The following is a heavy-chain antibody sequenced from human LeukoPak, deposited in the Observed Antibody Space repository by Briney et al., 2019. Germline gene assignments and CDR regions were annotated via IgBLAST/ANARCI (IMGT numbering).Heavy chain of an antibody. Sequence: SETLSLTCTVSGGSISSYYWSWIRQPPGKGLEWIGSIYYSGSTYYNPSLKSRVTISVDTSKNQFSLKLSSVTAADTAVYYCARSAVAGYFDYWGQGTLVTVSS. CDR1: GGSISSYY. CDR2: IYYSGST. J-gene: IGHJ4*02. V-gene: IGHV4-59*05. D-gene: IGHD6-19*01. CDR3: ARSAVAGYFDY.